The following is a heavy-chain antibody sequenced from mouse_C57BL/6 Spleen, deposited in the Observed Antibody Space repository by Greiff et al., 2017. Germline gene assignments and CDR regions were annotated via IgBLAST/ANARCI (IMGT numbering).Heavy chain of an antibody. V-gene: IGHV5-4*01. Sequence: EVQLVESGGGLVKPGGSLKLSCAASGFTFSSYAMSWVRQTPEKRLEWVATISDGGSYTYYPDNVKGRFTISRDNAENNLYLQMSHLKSEDTAMDYCERFYGYGYAMDYWGQGTSVTVSS. D-gene: IGHD2-2*01. CDR2: ISDGGSYT. CDR3: ERFYGYGYAMDY. CDR1: GFTFSSYA. J-gene: IGHJ4*01.